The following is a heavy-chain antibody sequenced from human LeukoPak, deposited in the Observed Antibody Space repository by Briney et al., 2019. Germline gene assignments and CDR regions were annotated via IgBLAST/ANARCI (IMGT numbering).Heavy chain of an antibody. D-gene: IGHD3-22*01. CDR2: INPNSGGT. J-gene: IGHJ4*02. CDR3: ARRLDYYDSSGFDY. CDR1: GYTFTGYY. Sequence: ASVKVSCKASGYTFTGYYMHWVRQAPGQGLEWMGWINPNSGGTNYAQKFQGRVTMTRDTSISTAYMELSRLRSDDTAVYYCARRLDYYDSSGFDYWGQGTLVTVSS. V-gene: IGHV1-2*02.